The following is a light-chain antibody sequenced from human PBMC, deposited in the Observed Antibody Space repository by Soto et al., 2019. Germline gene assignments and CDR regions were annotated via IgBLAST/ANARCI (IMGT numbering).Light chain of an antibody. V-gene: IGKV3-15*01. CDR1: QSVSTS. Sequence: VMTQSPSTLSVSPGESATLSCRASQSVSTSLAWYQQKPGQAPRLLIYGASIRAAGIPARFSGSGSGTEFTLSINSLQPEDFAVYYCHQYSSWPPGTFGGGARVEIK. CDR3: HQYSSWPPGT. J-gene: IGKJ4*01. CDR2: GAS.